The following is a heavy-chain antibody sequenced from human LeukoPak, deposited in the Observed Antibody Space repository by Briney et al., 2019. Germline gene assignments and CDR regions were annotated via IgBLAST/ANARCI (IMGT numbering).Heavy chain of an antibody. D-gene: IGHD3-10*01. CDR3: ARNSGSYYSAFDY. CDR2: TYYSGST. CDR1: GGSISSGGYY. V-gene: IGHV4-61*08. J-gene: IGHJ4*02. Sequence: PSETLSLTCTVSGGSISSGGYYWSWIRQPPGKGLEWIGYTYYSGSTNYNPSLKSRVTISVDTSKNQFSLKLSSVTAADTAVYYCARNSGSYYSAFDYWGQGTLVTVSS.